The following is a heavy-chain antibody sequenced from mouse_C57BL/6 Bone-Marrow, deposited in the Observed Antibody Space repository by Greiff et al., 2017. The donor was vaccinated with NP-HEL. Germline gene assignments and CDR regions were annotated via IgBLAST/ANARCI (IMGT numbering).Heavy chain of an antibody. CDR3: TTTDHAMDY. J-gene: IGHJ4*01. CDR2: IDPENGDT. CDR1: GFNIKDDY. V-gene: IGHV14-4*01. Sequence: VQLQHSGAELVRPGASVKLSCTASGFNIKDDYMHWVKQRPEQGLEWIGWIDPENGDTEYASKFQGKATITADTSANTAYLQLSSLTSEDTAVYYCTTTDHAMDYWGQGTSVTVSS.